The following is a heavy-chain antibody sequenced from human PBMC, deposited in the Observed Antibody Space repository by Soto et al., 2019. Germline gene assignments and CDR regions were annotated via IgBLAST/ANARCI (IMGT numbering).Heavy chain of an antibody. CDR3: ARDNGRAVAGTDGFDN. D-gene: IGHD6-19*01. V-gene: IGHV1-2*04. J-gene: IGHJ3*02. Sequence: GASVKVSCKASGYTFTGYYMHWVRQAPGQGLEWMGWINPNSGGTNYAQKFQGWVTMTRDTSISTAYMELSRLRSDDTAVYYCARDNGRAVAGTDGFDNWGQGTMVSVAS. CDR2: INPNSGGT. CDR1: GYTFTGYY.